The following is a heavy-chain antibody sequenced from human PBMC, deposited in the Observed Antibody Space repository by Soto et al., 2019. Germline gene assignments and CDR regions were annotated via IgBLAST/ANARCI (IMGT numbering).Heavy chain of an antibody. V-gene: IGHV1-46*01. D-gene: IGHD1-1*01. CDR1: GYTFTSYY. CDR3: ARNALGGWAPTDY. Sequence: QVQLVQSGAEVKKPGASVKVSCKASGYTFTSYYMHWVRQAPGQGLEWMGIINPSGGSTSYAQKFQGRITMTRVTSTSTVYMELSSLRSEDTAVYYCARNALGGWAPTDYRGQGTLVTLSS. J-gene: IGHJ4*02. CDR2: INPSGGST.